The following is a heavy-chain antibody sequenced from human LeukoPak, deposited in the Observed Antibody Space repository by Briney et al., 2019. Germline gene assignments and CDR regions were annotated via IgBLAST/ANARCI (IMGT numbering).Heavy chain of an antibody. Sequence: SETLSLTCTVSGGSISSYYWSWIRQPPGKGLEWIGYVYDSGRTNYNPSLRSRVTISEDTSKNQFSLNLSSVTAADTAVYYCARGGSSSWALYAFDIWGQGTLVTVSS. J-gene: IGHJ3*02. V-gene: IGHV4-59*01. CDR2: VYDSGRT. D-gene: IGHD6-13*01. CDR1: GGSISSYY. CDR3: ARGGSSSWALYAFDI.